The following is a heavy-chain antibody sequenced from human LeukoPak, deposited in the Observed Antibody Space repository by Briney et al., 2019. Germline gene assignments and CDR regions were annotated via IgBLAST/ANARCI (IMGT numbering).Heavy chain of an antibody. V-gene: IGHV3-33*01. CDR3: ARDQRNFDY. CDR1: GFTFSSYG. CDR2: IWYDGSNK. D-gene: IGHD6-25*01. J-gene: IGHJ4*02. Sequence: PGGSLRLSCAASGFTFSSYGMHWVRQAPGKGPEWVAVIWYDGSNKYYADSVKGRFTISRDNSKNTLYLQMNSLRAEDTAVYYCARDQRNFDYWGQGTLVTVSS.